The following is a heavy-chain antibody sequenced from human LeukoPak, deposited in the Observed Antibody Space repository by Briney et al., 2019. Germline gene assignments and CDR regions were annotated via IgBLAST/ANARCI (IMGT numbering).Heavy chain of an antibody. D-gene: IGHD2-15*01. CDR2: INSDGSST. J-gene: IGHJ4*02. CDR3: ARAGSGGSWMLSV. CDR1: GFTFSSYW. V-gene: IGHV3-74*01. Sequence: GGSLRLSCAASGFTFSSYWMHWVRQAPGKGLVWVSRINSDGSSTSYADSVKGRFTISRDNAKNTLYLQMNSLRAEDTAVYYCARAGSGGSWMLSVWGQGTLVTVSS.